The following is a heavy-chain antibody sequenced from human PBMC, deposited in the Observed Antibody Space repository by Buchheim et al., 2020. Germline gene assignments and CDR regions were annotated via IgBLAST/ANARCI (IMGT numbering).Heavy chain of an antibody. D-gene: IGHD3-22*01. CDR1: GFTFSSYA. J-gene: IGHJ4*02. Sequence: QVQLVESGGGVVQPGRSLRLSCAASGFTFSSYAMHWVRQAPGKGLEWVAVISYDGSNKYYADSVKGRLTISRDNSKNTLYLQMNSLRAEDTAVYYCARDRYYDSSGYFDYWGQGTL. V-gene: IGHV3-30-3*01. CDR3: ARDRYYDSSGYFDY. CDR2: ISYDGSNK.